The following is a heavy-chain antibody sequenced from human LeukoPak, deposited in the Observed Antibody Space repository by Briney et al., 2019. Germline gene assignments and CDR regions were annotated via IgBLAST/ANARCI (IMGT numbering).Heavy chain of an antibody. CDR3: ARDKTYYYDSDAFDI. Sequence: SETLSLTCTASGGSIRSCYYYWSWIRQPPGKGLGWIGYIYYSGSTNYNPSLKSRVTISVDTSKNQFSLKLSSVTAADTAVYYCARDKTYYYDSDAFDIWGQGTMVTVSS. CDR2: IYYSGST. D-gene: IGHD3-22*01. V-gene: IGHV4-61*01. J-gene: IGHJ3*02. CDR1: GGSIRSCYYY.